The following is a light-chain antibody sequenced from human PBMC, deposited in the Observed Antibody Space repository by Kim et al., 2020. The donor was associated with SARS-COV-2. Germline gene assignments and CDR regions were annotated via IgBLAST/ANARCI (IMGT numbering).Light chain of an antibody. V-gene: IGKV2-28*01. CDR2: LGS. J-gene: IGKJ2*01. CDR3: MQALQTPYT. Sequence: DIVMTQSPLYLPVTPGEPASISCRSSQSLLHINGNNYFDWYLQKPGQSPQVVIYLGSNRASGVPDRFSGSGSGTDFTLKISRVEAEDVGVYYCMQALQTPYTFGQGTKLEIK. CDR1: QSLLHINGNNY.